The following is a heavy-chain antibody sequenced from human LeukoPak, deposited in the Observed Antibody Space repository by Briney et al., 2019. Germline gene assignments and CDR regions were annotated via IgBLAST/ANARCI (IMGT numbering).Heavy chain of an antibody. CDR2: IYHSGST. J-gene: IGHJ6*04. CDR3: ATTGSGSFYYYYGMDV. D-gene: IGHD3-10*01. Sequence: SETLSLTCAVSGGSISSGGYSWSWIRQPRGKGLEWIGYIYHSGSTYYNPSLKSRVTISVDRSKNQFSLKLSSVTAADTAVYYCATTGSGSFYYYYGMDVWGKGTTVTVSS. CDR1: GGSISSGGYS. V-gene: IGHV4-30-2*01.